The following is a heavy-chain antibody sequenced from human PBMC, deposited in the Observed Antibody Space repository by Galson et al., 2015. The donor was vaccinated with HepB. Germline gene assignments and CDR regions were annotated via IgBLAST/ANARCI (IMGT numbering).Heavy chain of an antibody. J-gene: IGHJ4*02. CDR2: IRDKADGETA. Sequence: SLRLSCAVSGLTFSNAWMSWVRQAPGKGLEWVGRIRDKADGETAEYAAPVKGRFTVSRDDSKSTVYLQMNNLKIEDTAVYYCTAIISGWKWGLGTLVTVSS. V-gene: IGHV3-15*01. CDR1: GLTFSNAW. D-gene: IGHD6-19*01. CDR3: TAIISGWK.